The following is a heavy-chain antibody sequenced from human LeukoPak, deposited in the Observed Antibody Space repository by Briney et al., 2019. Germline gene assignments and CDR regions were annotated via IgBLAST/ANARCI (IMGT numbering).Heavy chain of an antibody. Sequence: GGSLRLSCAASGFTFSSYAMNWVRQAPGKGLDWVSSISGSGGSTYYADSVKGRFTISRDNSKNTLYMQMNSLRAEDTAVYYCAKFRAVTPDYWGQGTLVTVSS. CDR2: ISGSGGST. D-gene: IGHD4-17*01. J-gene: IGHJ4*02. CDR1: GFTFSSYA. V-gene: IGHV3-23*01. CDR3: AKFRAVTPDY.